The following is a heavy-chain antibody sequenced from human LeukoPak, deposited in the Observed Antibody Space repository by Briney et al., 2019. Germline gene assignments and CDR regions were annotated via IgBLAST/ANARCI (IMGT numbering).Heavy chain of an antibody. V-gene: IGHV4-59*01. CDR2: IYYSGST. J-gene: IGHJ3*02. Sequence: SETLSLTCTVSGGSISSYYWSWIRQPPGKGLEWIGYIYYSGSTYYNPSLKSRVTISVDTSKNQFSLKLNSVTAADTAIYYCARDGAVDILTGYGAFYIWGQGTMVIVS. CDR1: GGSISSYY. D-gene: IGHD3-9*01. CDR3: ARDGAVDILTGYGAFYI.